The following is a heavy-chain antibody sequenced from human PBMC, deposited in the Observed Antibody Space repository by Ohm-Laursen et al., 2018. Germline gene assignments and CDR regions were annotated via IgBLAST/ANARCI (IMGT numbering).Heavy chain of an antibody. V-gene: IGHV3-74*01. J-gene: IGHJ4*02. CDR2: VNGNGRNT. CDR1: GFTFSDHW. D-gene: IGHD3/OR15-3a*01. CDR3: ARGGPGTGPDY. Sequence: SLRLSCAASGFTFSDHWIHWVRQAPGKGLVWVSYVNGNGRNTAYADSVKGRFSTSRDNAKSAIYLQMNSLREEDTAVYFCARGGPGTGPDYWGQGTLVTVSS.